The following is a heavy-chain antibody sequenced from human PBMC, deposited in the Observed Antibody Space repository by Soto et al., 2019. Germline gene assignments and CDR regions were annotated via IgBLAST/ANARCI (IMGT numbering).Heavy chain of an antibody. Sequence: EVQLVESGGGSAQPGGSLRLSCAASGFTFSSFDMNWVRQAPGKGLEWISYISTSANVPYYADSVKGRFTISRDNAKNSLHLQMNSLRAEDTAIYYCARDKRDVAAFGMVIRNFDSWGQGTLVTVSS. J-gene: IGHJ4*02. V-gene: IGHV3-48*03. CDR3: ARDKRDVAAFGMVIRNFDS. CDR1: GFTFSSFD. CDR2: ISTSANVP. D-gene: IGHD3-3*01.